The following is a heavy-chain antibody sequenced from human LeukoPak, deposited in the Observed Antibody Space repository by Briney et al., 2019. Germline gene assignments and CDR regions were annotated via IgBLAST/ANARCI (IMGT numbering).Heavy chain of an antibody. D-gene: IGHD1-26*01. J-gene: IGHJ4*02. CDR2: ISGSGGNT. CDR1: GFTFSSYA. Sequence: GGSLRLSCAASGFTFSSYAMSWVRQAPGKGLEWVSAISGSGGNTYYADSVKGRFTISRDNSKNTLYLQINNLRAEDTAVYYCAKSPRREPDFDYWGRGTLVTVSS. CDR3: AKSPRREPDFDY. V-gene: IGHV3-23*01.